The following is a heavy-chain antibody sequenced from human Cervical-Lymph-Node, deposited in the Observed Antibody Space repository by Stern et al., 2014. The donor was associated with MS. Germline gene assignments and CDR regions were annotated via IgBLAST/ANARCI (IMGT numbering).Heavy chain of an antibody. V-gene: IGHV2-5*02. Sequence: ESGPTLVKPTQTVTLTCTLSGFSVATAGVGVGWIRQPPGKALEWRALLYLDADKLYSPSLKNRLTIIKDTSKNQVVLTMTNVDPVDTATYYCAHSRVKYCRGGTCYSSLFDYWGQGTLVTVSS. CDR2: LYLDADK. J-gene: IGHJ4*02. CDR1: GFSVATAGVG. CDR3: AHSRVKYCRGGTCYSSLFDY. D-gene: IGHD2-15*01.